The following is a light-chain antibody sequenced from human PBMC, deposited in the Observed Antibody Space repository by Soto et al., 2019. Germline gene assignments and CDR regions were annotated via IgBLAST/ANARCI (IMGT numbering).Light chain of an antibody. CDR2: LTS. V-gene: IGKV3-11*01. CDR3: QQRSNWPIT. CDR1: QSLFYSHGKNK. Sequence: DIVMTQSPLSLPVTPGEPASISCRSSQSLFYSHGKNKLAWYQHKPGQAPRLLIYLTSNRAAGIPARFSGSGSGTDFTLTISDVEPEDFAVYYCQQRSNWPITFGQGTRLEIK. J-gene: IGKJ5*01.